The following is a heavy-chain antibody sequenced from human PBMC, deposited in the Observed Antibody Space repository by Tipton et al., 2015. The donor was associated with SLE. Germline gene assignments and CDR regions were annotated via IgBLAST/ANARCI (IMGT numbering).Heavy chain of an antibody. CDR3: ASGRGRKEYYYYYGMDV. V-gene: IGHV3-48*01. J-gene: IGHJ6*02. Sequence: SLRLSCAASGFTFSSFSMNWVRQAPGKGLEWLSYISRGTNTIYYADSVKGRFTISRDIAKNSLYLQMNSLKAEDTAVYYCASGRGRKEYYYYYGMDVWGQGTTVTVSS. CDR1: GFTFSSFS. CDR2: ISRGTNTI.